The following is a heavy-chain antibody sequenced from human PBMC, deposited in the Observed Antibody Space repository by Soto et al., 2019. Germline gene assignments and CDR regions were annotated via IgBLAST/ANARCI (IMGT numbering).Heavy chain of an antibody. CDR3: AKYRNSDPEY. CDR2: IKTDGSIT. CDR1: GFTLSSYG. J-gene: IGHJ4*02. D-gene: IGHD1-7*01. Sequence: PXRSLRLSLAASGFTLSSYGMYWVRQAPGKGLVWVSLIKTDGSITSYADSVKGRFTVSRDNARDMLYLQMNSLRVEDTAVYYCAKYRNSDPEYWGQGTLVTISS. V-gene: IGHV3-74*01.